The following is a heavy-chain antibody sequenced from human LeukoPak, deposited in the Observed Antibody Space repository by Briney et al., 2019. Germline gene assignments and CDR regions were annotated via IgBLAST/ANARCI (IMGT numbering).Heavy chain of an antibody. J-gene: IGHJ4*02. CDR2: MKPNSGNT. V-gene: IGHV1-8*01. CDR3: ARESSSSGSPFDY. CDR1: GYTFTSYD. Sequence: ASVKVSCKASGYTFTSYDINWVRQATGQVLEWMGWMKPNSGNTGYAQKFQGRVTMTRNTSIGTAYMELSSLRSEDTALYYCARESSSSGSPFDYWGQGTLVTVSS. D-gene: IGHD3-10*01.